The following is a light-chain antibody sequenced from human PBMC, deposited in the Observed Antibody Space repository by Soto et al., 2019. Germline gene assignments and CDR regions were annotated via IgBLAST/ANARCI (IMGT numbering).Light chain of an antibody. CDR1: QSITSTH. CDR2: SAS. V-gene: IGKV3-20*01. Sequence: EIVLTQSPVTLSLSPGDTATLSCRASQSITSTHLGWYQHRAGQAPRLLIYSASRRATGIADRFSGSGSGTDFTLTITRLEPEDFAVYYCQHYGTFGQGTKVEIK. J-gene: IGKJ1*01. CDR3: QHYGT.